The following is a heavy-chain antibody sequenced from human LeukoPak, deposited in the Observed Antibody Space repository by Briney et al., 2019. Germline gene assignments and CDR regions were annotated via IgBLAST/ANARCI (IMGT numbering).Heavy chain of an antibody. CDR1: GFTFSSYA. V-gene: IGHV3-23*01. D-gene: IGHD2-2*01. CDR3: AKYSEIVVVPAASFDY. J-gene: IGHJ4*02. Sequence: PGGSLRLSCAASGFTFSSYAMSWVRQAPGKGLEWVSAISGSGGSTYYADSVKGRFTISRDNSKNTLYLQMNSLRAEDTAVYYCAKYSEIVVVPAASFDYWGQGTLVTVSS. CDR2: ISGSGGST.